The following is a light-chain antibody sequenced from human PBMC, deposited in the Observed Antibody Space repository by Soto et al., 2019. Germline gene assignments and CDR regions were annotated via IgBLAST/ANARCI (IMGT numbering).Light chain of an antibody. CDR2: DAS. V-gene: IGKV3-11*01. Sequence: EIVVTHSPSTECLSPGEGANLSCRASQSVGSYLAWYQQKLGQAPRLLIYDASKRATGIPARFSGSGSGTDFALTYGIREPEDFVVYYCQLSNSLLLTVAGGTKVDIK. J-gene: IGKJ4*01. CDR1: QSVGSY. CDR3: QLSNSLLLT.